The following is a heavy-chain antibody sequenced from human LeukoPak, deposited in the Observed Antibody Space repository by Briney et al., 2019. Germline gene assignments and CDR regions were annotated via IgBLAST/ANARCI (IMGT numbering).Heavy chain of an antibody. CDR3: ARGLRHYYMDV. Sequence: GGSLRLSCAASGFTFSSYDIHWVRQATGKGLEWVSGIGTAGEIYYPGSVKGRFTISRDNSKNTLYLQMNSLRAEDTAVYYCARGLRHYYMDVWGKGTTVTVSS. J-gene: IGHJ6*03. CDR1: GFTFSSYD. V-gene: IGHV3-13*01. CDR2: IGTAGEI.